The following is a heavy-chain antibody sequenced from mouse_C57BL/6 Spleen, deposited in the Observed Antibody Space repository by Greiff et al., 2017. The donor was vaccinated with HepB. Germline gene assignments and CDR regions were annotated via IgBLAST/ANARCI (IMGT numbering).Heavy chain of an antibody. J-gene: IGHJ4*01. V-gene: IGHV1-15*01. D-gene: IGHD1-1*01. CDR3: TRTVAKVGWAMDY. CDR2: IDPETGGT. Sequence: VQLQQSGAELVRPGASVTLSCKASGYTFTDYEMHWVKQTPVHGLEWIGAIDPETGGTAYNQKFKGKAILTADKSSSTAYMELRSLTSEDSAVYYCTRTVAKVGWAMDYWGQGTSVTVSS. CDR1: GYTFTDYE.